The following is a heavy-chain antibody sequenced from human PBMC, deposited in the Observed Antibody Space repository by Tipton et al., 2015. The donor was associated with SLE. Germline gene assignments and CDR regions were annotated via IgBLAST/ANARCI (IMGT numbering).Heavy chain of an antibody. D-gene: IGHD3-22*01. CDR2: IYPGDSDT. CDR1: GYSFTSYW. V-gene: IGHV5-51*03. CDR3: ARYYESSGWDRTGFDI. Sequence: QSGPEVKKPGESLKISCKGSGYSFTSYWIGWVRQMPGKGLEWMGIIYPGDSDTRYSPSFQGTVTISADKSIRTAYLQWSSLKASDNDMCYCARYYESSGWDRTGFDIWGQGTMVTVSS. J-gene: IGHJ3*02.